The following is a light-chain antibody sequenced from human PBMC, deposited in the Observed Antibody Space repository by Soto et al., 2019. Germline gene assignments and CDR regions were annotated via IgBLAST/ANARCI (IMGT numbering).Light chain of an antibody. V-gene: IGKV3-20*01. J-gene: IGKJ1*01. CDR1: QSVSSSY. CDR3: QQYGSSGWT. Sequence: EIVLTQSPGTLSLSPGERATLPCRASQSVSSSYLAWYQQKPGQAPRLLIYGASSRATGIPDRFSGSGSGTDFTLTSSRLEPEDVAVYYCQQYGSSGWTFGQGTKVEIK. CDR2: GAS.